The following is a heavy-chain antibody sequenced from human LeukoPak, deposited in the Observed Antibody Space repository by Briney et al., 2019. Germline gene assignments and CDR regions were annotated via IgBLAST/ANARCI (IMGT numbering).Heavy chain of an antibody. J-gene: IGHJ4*02. V-gene: IGHV3-23*01. CDR3: AKEGGYYGFYFDY. CDR1: GFTFRSYA. D-gene: IGHD3-22*01. CDR2: ISSGGGST. Sequence: PGGSLRPSCAASGFTFRSYAMNWVRQAPGKGVEWVSGISSGGGSTYYADSVKGRFTISRDNSKNALYLQMNSLRADDTAVYYCAKEGGYYGFYFDYWGQGTLVTVSS.